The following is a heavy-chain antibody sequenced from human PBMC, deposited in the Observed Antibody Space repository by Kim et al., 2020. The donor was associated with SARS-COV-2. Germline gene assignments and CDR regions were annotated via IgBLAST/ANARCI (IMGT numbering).Heavy chain of an antibody. CDR1: GFNFSGSA. CDR3: TKKIGGTTTEDY. J-gene: IGHJ4*02. CDR2: IRSKANSHAT. D-gene: IGHD1-26*01. V-gene: IGHV3-73*01. Sequence: GGSLRLSCAASGFNFSGSAIHWVRQASGKGLEWVGRIRSKANSHATDYAASVRGRFTISRDDSKNTAYLQMDSLKIEDTAVYCCTKKIGGTTTEDYWGQGTLVTVSS.